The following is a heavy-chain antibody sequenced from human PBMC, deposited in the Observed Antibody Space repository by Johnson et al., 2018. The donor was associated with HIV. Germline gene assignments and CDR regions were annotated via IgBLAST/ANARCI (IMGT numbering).Heavy chain of an antibody. J-gene: IGHJ3*02. CDR2: ISSNGGST. CDR1: GFIFSRND. CDR3: ATLIYRSDAFDI. V-gene: IGHV3-64*01. Sequence: VQLVESGGGVVQPGRSLRLSCAGSGFIFSRNDMHWVRQAPGKGLEYVSAISSNGGSTYYANSVKGRFTISRDNSKNSLYLQMNSLRTEDTALYYCATLIYRSDAFDIWGQGTMVTVSS. D-gene: IGHD1-26*01.